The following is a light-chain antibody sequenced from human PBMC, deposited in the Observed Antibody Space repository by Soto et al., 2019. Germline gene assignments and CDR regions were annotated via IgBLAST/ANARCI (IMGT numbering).Light chain of an antibody. V-gene: IGKV3D-11*01. CDR2: DAS. CDR1: QGVSSY. J-gene: IGKJ5*01. Sequence: EIVLTQSPATLSLSPGERATLSCRASQGVSSYLAWYQQKPGQAPRLLIYDASNRATGIPAMFSGSGPGTDFTLTISSLEPEDFAVYYCQQRSNCPITFGQGTRLEIK. CDR3: QQRSNCPIT.